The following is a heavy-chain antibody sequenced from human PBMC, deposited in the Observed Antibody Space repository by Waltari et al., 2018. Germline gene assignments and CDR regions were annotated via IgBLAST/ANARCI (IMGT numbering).Heavy chain of an antibody. CDR1: GFTFSCYS. D-gene: IGHD3-22*01. CDR2: ISSSSSYI. CDR3: ARDPNYDSSGP. J-gene: IGHJ5*02. V-gene: IGHV3-21*01. Sequence: EVQRVESGGGPVDPGGSLGLSCAAAGFTFSCYSMNRARQAPGKGLEWVSSISSSSSYIYYADSVKGRFTISRDNAKHSLYLQMNSLRAEDTAVYYCARDPNYDSSGPWGQGTLVTVSS.